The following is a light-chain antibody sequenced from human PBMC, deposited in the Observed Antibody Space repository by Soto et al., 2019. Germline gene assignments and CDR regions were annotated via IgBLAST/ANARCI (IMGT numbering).Light chain of an antibody. V-gene: IGKV2-30*01. CDR1: QSLVYGRGNIY. J-gene: IGKJ3*01. Sequence: DVVMTQSPLSLPVTLGQPASISCRSSQSLVYGRGNIYLNWFQQRPGQSPRRLIYYVSNRDSGVPDRFSGGGSGTNFTLKISRAEAEDVGVYYCMQGTHWPFTLGPGTKVDIK. CDR3: MQGTHWPFT. CDR2: YVS.